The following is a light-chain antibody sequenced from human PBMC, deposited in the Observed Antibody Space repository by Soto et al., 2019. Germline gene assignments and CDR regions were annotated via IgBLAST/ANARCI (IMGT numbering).Light chain of an antibody. CDR3: QQYYNLPSLT. CDR2: DAS. V-gene: IGKV1-33*01. CDR1: QDISNY. J-gene: IGKJ4*01. Sequence: DIRMTQSPSSLSASVGDRVTITCQASQDISNYLNWYQQKPGKAPKLLIYDASNLETGVPSRFSGSGSGTDFTFTISSLQPEDIATYYCQQYYNLPSLTVGGGTKVEIK.